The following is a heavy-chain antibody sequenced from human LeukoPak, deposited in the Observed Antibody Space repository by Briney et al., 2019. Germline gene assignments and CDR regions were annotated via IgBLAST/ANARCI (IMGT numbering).Heavy chain of an antibody. Sequence: GGPLRLPCGASGFTLDNYAMMWVPQAPGEGREGVSAISGSGDSTYYADSVKGRFTISRDDSENTLYLQMNRLRADDAAVYHCAREHSLVAIHDAFDIWGQGTMVTVSS. CDR3: AREHSLVAIHDAFDI. V-gene: IGHV3-23*01. D-gene: IGHD5-12*01. J-gene: IGHJ3*02. CDR1: GFTLDNYA. CDR2: ISGSGDST.